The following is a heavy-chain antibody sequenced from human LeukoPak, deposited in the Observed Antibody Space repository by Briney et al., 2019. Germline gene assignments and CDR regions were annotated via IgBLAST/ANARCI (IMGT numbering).Heavy chain of an antibody. CDR2: MNYNSGNT. V-gene: IGHV1-8*01. CDR1: GYTFTSFD. CDR3: ARIPKGSGTFDY. D-gene: IGHD3-10*01. J-gene: IGHJ4*02. Sequence: ASVKVSCKASGYTFTSFDINWVRQATGQGLEWMGWMNYNSGNTGYAQKFQGRVIMTRNISISTAYMELSSLRSEDSAVYYCARIPKGSGTFDYWGQGTLVTVSS.